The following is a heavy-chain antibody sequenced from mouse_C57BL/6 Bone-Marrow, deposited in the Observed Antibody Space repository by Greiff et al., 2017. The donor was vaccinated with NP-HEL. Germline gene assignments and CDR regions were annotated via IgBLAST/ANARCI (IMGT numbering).Heavy chain of an antibody. CDR2: INPNNGGT. Sequence: EVQLQQSGPELVKPGASVKIPCKASGYTFTDYNMDWVKQSHGKSLEWIGDINPNNGGTIYNQKFKGKATLTVDKSSSPAYKELRSLTSEDTAVYYCARRGSYYDYDSFAYWGRGTRATVTA. J-gene: IGHJ3*01. CDR3: ARRGSYYDYDSFAY. D-gene: IGHD2-4*01. V-gene: IGHV1-18*01. CDR1: GYTFTDYN.